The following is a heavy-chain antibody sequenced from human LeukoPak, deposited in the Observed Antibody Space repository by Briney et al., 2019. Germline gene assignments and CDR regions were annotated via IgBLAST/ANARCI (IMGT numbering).Heavy chain of an antibody. J-gene: IGHJ4*02. V-gene: IGHV1-3*01. CDR3: ARDALAAAGTRVGYFDY. CDR2: INAGNGNT. CDR1: GYTFTSYA. Sequence: EASVKVSCKASGYTFTSYAMHWVRQAPGQRLEWMGWINAGNGNTKYSQKFQGRVTITRDTSASTAYMELSSLRSEDTAVYYCARDALAAAGTRVGYFDYWGQGTLVTVSS. D-gene: IGHD6-13*01.